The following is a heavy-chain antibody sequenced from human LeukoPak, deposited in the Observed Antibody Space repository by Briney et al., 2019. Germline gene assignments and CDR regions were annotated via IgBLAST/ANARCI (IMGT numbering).Heavy chain of an antibody. Sequence: SETLSLTCAVYGGSFTGYYWSWIRQPPGKGLEWIGYIYYSGSTNYNPSLKSRVTISVDTSKNQFSLKLSSVTAADTAVYYCARDYGGDYWGQGTLVTVSS. CDR1: GGSFTGYY. V-gene: IGHV4-59*08. CDR3: ARDYGGDY. D-gene: IGHD4-23*01. J-gene: IGHJ4*02. CDR2: IYYSGST.